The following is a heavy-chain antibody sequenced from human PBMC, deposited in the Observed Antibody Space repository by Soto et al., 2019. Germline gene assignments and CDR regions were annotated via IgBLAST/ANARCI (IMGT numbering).Heavy chain of an antibody. D-gene: IGHD1-26*01. V-gene: IGHV3-15*07. Sequence: EVQLVESGGGLVKPGESFRLSCAASGFTFSNAWMNWARQAPGKGLEWVGRFKSKSDGGTIDYSAPVKGRFTISRDDSKNTLYLQMDSLKTEDTAVYYCIRSYRTYYFDYWGRGTLVIVSS. CDR3: IRSYRTYYFDY. CDR1: GFTFSNAW. CDR2: FKSKSDGGTI. J-gene: IGHJ4*02.